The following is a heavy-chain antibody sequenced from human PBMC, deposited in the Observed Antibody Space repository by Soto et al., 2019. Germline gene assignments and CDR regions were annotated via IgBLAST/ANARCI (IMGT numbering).Heavy chain of an antibody. J-gene: IGHJ4*02. Sequence: VQLVESGGGLVKPGGSLRLSCAASGFTFSSYSMNWVRQAPGKGLEWVSSISSSSSYIYYADSVKGRFTISRDNAKNSLYLQMNSLRAEDTAVYYCAGRPLVATEERGDYWGQGTLVTVSS. V-gene: IGHV3-21*01. CDR3: AGRPLVATEERGDY. CDR2: ISSSSSYI. D-gene: IGHD5-12*01. CDR1: GFTFSSYS.